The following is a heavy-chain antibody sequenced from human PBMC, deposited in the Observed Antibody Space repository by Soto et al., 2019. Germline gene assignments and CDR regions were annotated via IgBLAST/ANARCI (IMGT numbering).Heavy chain of an antibody. Sequence: EVQLVESGGDLVQPGGSLRLSCAASGFTLSTYSMNWVRQAPGKGLEWVSSISSSSTRYYADSVKGRLTISRYNVQNTLYLQMHSLRAEDTAVYYCARERGSGWTFDYWGQGTLVTVSS. J-gene: IGHJ4*02. CDR3: ARERGSGWTFDY. D-gene: IGHD6-19*01. CDR1: GFTLSTYS. CDR2: ISSSSTR. V-gene: IGHV3-48*01.